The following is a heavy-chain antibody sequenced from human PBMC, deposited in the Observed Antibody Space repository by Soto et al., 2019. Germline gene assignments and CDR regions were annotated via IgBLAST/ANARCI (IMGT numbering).Heavy chain of an antibody. CDR3: AIQSSCWYGYYYYGMDV. V-gene: IGHV3-30*03. CDR2: ISYDGSNK. J-gene: IGHJ6*02. Sequence: YLRLSCAASGFTFSSYGMHWVRRAPGKGLEWVAVISYDGSNKYYADSVKGRFTISRDNSKNTLYLQMNSQRAEDTAVYYCAIQSSCWYGYYYYGMDVWGQGTTVTVSS. D-gene: IGHD6-19*01. CDR1: GFTFSSYG.